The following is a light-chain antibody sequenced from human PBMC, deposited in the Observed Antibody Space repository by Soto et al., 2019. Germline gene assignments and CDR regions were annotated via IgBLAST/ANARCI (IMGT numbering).Light chain of an antibody. CDR2: GNT. CDR3: QSYDSSLRRV. J-gene: IGLJ1*01. Sequence: QAVVTQPPSVFGAPGQRVTISCAGSTSNIGATYDVHWYQHLPGTAPKLLIYGNTFRPSGVPDRFSGSKSGTSASLAITGLQAEDEADYYCQSYDSSLRRVFGTGTKLTVL. CDR1: TSNIGATYD. V-gene: IGLV1-40*01.